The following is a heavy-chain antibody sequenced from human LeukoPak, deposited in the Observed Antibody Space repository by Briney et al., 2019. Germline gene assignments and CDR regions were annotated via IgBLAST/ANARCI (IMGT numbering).Heavy chain of an antibody. J-gene: IGHJ4*02. CDR2: IYDSGST. V-gene: IGHV4-61*02. CDR3: ARDRGGFDY. CDR1: GGSISIGGYY. D-gene: IGHD3-10*01. Sequence: KPSQTLSLTCTVSGGSISIGGYYWSWIRQPAGKGLEWIGRIYDSGSTNYNPSFKSRFTISVDTSKNQFSLRLTSVTAADTAVYYCARDRGGFDYWGQGTLVTVSS.